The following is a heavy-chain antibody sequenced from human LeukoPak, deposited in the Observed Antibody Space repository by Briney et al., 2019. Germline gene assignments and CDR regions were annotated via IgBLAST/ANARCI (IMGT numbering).Heavy chain of an antibody. CDR2: IIPILGIA. Sequence: GASVKVSCKASGGTFSSYAISWVRQAPGQGLEWMGRIIPILGIANYAQKFQGRVTITADKSTSTAYMELSSLRSEDTAVYYCARDLVPSGWLQLDYWGQGTLVTVSS. V-gene: IGHV1-69*04. D-gene: IGHD5-24*01. CDR1: GGTFSSYA. J-gene: IGHJ4*02. CDR3: ARDLVPSGWLQLDY.